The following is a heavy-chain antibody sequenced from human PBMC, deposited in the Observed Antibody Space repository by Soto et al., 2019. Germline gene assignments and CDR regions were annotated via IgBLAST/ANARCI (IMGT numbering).Heavy chain of an antibody. J-gene: IGHJ5*02. Sequence: SGPTLVNPTQTLTLACTFSGFSLSTSGVGVGWIRQPPGKALEWLALIYWNDDKRYSPSLKSRLTITKDTSKNQVVLTMTNMDPVDTATYYCAHIPIFGVVRWFDPWGQGTLVTGSS. CDR2: IYWNDDK. CDR1: GFSLSTSGVG. D-gene: IGHD3-3*01. V-gene: IGHV2-5*01. CDR3: AHIPIFGVVRWFDP.